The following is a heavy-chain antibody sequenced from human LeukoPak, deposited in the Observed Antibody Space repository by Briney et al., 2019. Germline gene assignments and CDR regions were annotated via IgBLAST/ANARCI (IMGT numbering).Heavy chain of an antibody. J-gene: IGHJ4*02. V-gene: IGHV3-30*18. Sequence: GGSLRLSCAASGITFGSYGMHWVRQAPGKGLEWVAVISYDGSNKYYADSVKGRFTISRDNSKNTLYLQMNSLRAEDTAVYYCAKGGTYYDTLWYFDYWGQGTLVTVSS. D-gene: IGHD3-9*01. CDR1: GITFGSYG. CDR2: ISYDGSNK. CDR3: AKGGTYYDTLWYFDY.